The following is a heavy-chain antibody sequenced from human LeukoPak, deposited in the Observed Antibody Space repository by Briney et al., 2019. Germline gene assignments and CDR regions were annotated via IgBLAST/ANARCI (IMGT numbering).Heavy chain of an antibody. D-gene: IGHD3-22*01. Sequence: SETLSLTCAVYGGSFSGYYWSWIRQPPGKGLEWIGSIYNSGSTYYNPSLKSRVTISVDTSKNQFSLKLSSVTAADTAVYYCARAPSRYYSLYYFDYWGQGTLVTVSS. CDR2: IYNSGST. V-gene: IGHV4-34*01. CDR3: ARAPSRYYSLYYFDY. J-gene: IGHJ4*02. CDR1: GGSFSGYY.